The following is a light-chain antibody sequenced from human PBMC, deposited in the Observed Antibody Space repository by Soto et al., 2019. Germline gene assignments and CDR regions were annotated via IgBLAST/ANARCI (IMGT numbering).Light chain of an antibody. CDR2: AAS. V-gene: IGKV1-12*01. CDR3: QPANSFPLT. CDR1: QDISSW. J-gene: IGKJ4*01. Sequence: DIQMTQSPSSVSASVGDRVTITCRTSQDISSWLAWYQQEPGKAPKLLIYAASSLQSGVPSRFSGSGSGTDFTLTINSLQPEDFATYYCQPANSFPLTFGGGTKVEIK.